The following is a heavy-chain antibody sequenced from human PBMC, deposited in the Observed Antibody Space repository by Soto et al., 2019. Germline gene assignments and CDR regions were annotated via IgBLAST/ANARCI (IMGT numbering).Heavy chain of an antibody. CDR1: GYTFIDYY. Sequence: ASVKVSCKASGYTFIDYYMHWVRQAPGQGFEWLGRISPKSGTTNYAQKFQGRVTMTADKSPSTAYMELSSLRSEDTAVYYCAMVRFLDYYGMDVWGQGTTVTVSS. CDR3: AMVRFLDYYGMDV. D-gene: IGHD3-3*01. CDR2: ISPKSGTT. V-gene: IGHV1-2*02. J-gene: IGHJ6*02.